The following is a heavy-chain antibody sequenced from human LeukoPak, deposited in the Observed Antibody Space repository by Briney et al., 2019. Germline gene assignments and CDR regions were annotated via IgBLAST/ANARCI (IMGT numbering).Heavy chain of an antibody. J-gene: IGHJ4*02. V-gene: IGHV3-15*01. CDR3: TTCGYSGYDSNY. CDR1: GFTFSNAW. CDR2: IKRKTLGGTT. D-gene: IGHD5-12*01. Sequence: GGSLRLSCAPSGFTFSNAWMTWVRQAPGKGLEWVGRIKRKTLGGTTDYAAPVKGRFTISRDDSKDTLYLQMNSLIIADTGVYYCTTCGYSGYDSNYWGQGVLVTVSS.